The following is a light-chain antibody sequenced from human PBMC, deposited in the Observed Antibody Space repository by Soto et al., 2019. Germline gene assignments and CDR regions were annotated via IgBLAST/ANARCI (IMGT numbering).Light chain of an antibody. J-gene: IGKJ4*01. Sequence: EIVMTQPPATLSVSPGERATLSCRASQSVSSNLAWYQQKPGQAPRLLIYGASTRATGIPARFSGSGSGTEFTLTISSLQSEDFAVYYCQQYNNWPLLGFGGGTKVEIK. CDR2: GAS. CDR3: QQYNNWPLLG. V-gene: IGKV3-15*01. CDR1: QSVSSN.